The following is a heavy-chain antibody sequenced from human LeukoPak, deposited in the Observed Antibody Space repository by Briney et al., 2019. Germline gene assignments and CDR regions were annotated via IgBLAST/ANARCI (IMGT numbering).Heavy chain of an antibody. J-gene: IGHJ4*02. CDR1: GFTFSSYG. CDR2: ISGSGDNT. Sequence: GGSLRLSCAASGFTFSSYGMSWVRQAPGKGLDWVSAISGSGDNTYYADSVKGRFTISRDNSKNTLYLQMNSLRAEDTAVYYCAKGFMIRGVIYFDYWGQGTLVTVSS. D-gene: IGHD3-10*01. CDR3: AKGFMIRGVIYFDY. V-gene: IGHV3-23*01.